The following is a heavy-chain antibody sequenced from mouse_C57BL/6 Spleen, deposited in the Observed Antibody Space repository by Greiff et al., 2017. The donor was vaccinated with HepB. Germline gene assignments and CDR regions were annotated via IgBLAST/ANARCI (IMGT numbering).Heavy chain of an antibody. Sequence: EVKVVESGEGLVKPGGSLKLSCAASGFTFSSYAMSWVRQTPEKRLEWVAYISSGGDYIYYADTVKGRFTISRDNARNTLYLQMSSLKSEDTAMYYCTSYYDYEDYAMDYWGQGTSVTVSS. D-gene: IGHD2-4*01. CDR3: TSYYDYEDYAMDY. CDR2: ISSGGDYI. CDR1: GFTFSSYA. J-gene: IGHJ4*01. V-gene: IGHV5-9-1*02.